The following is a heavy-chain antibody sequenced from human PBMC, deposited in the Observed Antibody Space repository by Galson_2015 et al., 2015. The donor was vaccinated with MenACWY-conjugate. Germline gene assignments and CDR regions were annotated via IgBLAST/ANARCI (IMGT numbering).Heavy chain of an antibody. D-gene: IGHD3-16*01. CDR1: GFTFSSYA. V-gene: IGHV3-30*04. Sequence: SLRLSCAASGFTFSSYAMHWVRQAPGKGLEWVAVISYDGSNKYYADSVKGRFTISRDNSKNTLYLQMNSLRAEDTAVYYCVRGGVDYWGQGTLVTVSS. J-gene: IGHJ4*02. CDR3: VRGGVDY. CDR2: ISYDGSNK.